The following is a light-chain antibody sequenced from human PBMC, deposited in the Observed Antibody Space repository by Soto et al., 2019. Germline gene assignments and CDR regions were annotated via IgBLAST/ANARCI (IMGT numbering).Light chain of an antibody. V-gene: IGKV3-11*01. CDR1: QSVNNY. J-gene: IGKJ2*01. Sequence: EIVLTQSPAILSLSPGERATLSCMASQSVNNYLAWYQQKAGQDPRLLIYEGSKSATGIPARFSGSGSGTDFPLTISRLEPEDLAVYYWQHRSNWPTTFGQGTKVEIK. CDR3: QHRSNWPTT. CDR2: EGS.